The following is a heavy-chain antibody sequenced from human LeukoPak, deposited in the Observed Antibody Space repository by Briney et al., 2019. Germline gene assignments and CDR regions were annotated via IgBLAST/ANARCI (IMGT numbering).Heavy chain of an antibody. CDR1: GFTFSSYS. Sequence: GGSLRLSCAASGFTFSSYSMNWVRQAPGKGLEWVSSISTSSIYIYYADSVKGRFTISRDNSENSLHLHMNSLRAEDTAVYYCARVGPQGADHYVDVWGKGTTVTVSS. D-gene: IGHD3-16*01. CDR2: ISTSSIYI. CDR3: ARVGPQGADHYVDV. V-gene: IGHV3-21*01. J-gene: IGHJ6*03.